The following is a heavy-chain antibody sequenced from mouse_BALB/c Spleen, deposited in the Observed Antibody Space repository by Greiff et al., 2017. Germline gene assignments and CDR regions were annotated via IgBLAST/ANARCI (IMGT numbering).Heavy chain of an antibody. CDR3: ARERYYGSGASLFDD. CDR2: INPSTGYT. Sequence: LQESGAELAKPGASVKMSCKASGYTFTSYWMHWVKQRPGQGLEWIGYINPSTGYTEYNQKFTDKATLTADKSSSTAYMQLISLTSEDSAVYFCARERYYGSGASLFDDWGQGTTLTVSS. V-gene: IGHV1-7*01. J-gene: IGHJ2*01. D-gene: IGHD1-1*01. CDR1: GYTFTSYW.